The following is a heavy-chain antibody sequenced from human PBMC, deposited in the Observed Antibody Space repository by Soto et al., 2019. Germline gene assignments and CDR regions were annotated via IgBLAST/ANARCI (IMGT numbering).Heavy chain of an antibody. CDR2: IIPIFGTA. CDR3: AGTPELTRIYYYYGMDV. Sequence: QVQLVQSGAEVKKPGSSVKVSCKASGGTFSSYAISWVRQAPGQGLEWMGGIIPIFGTADYAQKFQGRVTITADESTSTAYMELSSLRSEDTDVYYCAGTPELTRIYYYYGMDVWGQGTTVTVSS. V-gene: IGHV1-69*12. CDR1: GGTFSSYA. J-gene: IGHJ6*02. D-gene: IGHD1-7*01.